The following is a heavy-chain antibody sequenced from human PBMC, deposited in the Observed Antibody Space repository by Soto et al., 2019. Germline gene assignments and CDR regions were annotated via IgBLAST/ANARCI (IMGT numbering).Heavy chain of an antibody. D-gene: IGHD2-2*01. Sequence: PSETLSLTCTVSGASITNYYWSWIRQPPGEGLEWIGYIYYSGTTNYNPSLKSRVTISVDTSKNQFSLKLTSVTAADTAVYYCALYCSSTSCYGQWDYWGQGTLVTVSS. CDR1: GASITNYY. J-gene: IGHJ4*02. V-gene: IGHV4-59*03. CDR2: IYYSGTT. CDR3: ALYCSSTSCYGQWDY.